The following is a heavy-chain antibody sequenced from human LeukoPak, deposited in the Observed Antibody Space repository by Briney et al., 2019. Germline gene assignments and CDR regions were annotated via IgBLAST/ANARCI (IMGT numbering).Heavy chain of an antibody. CDR1: GFTFSYYP. Sequence: GGPLRLSCVASGFTFSYYPLSWVRQASGKGLEWVAAIGSASGTKYYADSVKGRFTISRDNSKSTLYLQMNSLRAEDTAIYYCARRPGSGWCVLDYWGQGTLVTVSS. V-gene: IGHV3-23*01. CDR2: IGSASGTK. CDR3: ARRPGSGWCVLDY. J-gene: IGHJ4*02. D-gene: IGHD6-19*01.